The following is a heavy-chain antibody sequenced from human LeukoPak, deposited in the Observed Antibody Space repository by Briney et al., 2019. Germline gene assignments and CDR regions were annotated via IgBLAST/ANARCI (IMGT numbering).Heavy chain of an antibody. D-gene: IGHD6-19*01. V-gene: IGHV4-34*01. Sequence: SETLSLTCAVYGGSFSGYYWSWIRQPPGKGLEWIGEINHSGSTNYNPSLKSRVTISVDTSKNQFSLKLSSVTAADTAVYYCARGGSSGPRTEVVFFDYWGQGTLVTVSS. CDR1: GGSFSGYY. CDR2: INHSGST. J-gene: IGHJ4*02. CDR3: ARGGSSGPRTEVVFFDY.